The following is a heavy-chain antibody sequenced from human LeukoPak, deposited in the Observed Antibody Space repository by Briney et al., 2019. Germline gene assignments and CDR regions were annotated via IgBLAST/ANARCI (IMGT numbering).Heavy chain of an antibody. CDR3: AREAVYYYGSGSSKNPFDY. CDR2: ISGSGGGT. CDR1: GFTFSSYA. V-gene: IGHV3-23*01. J-gene: IGHJ4*02. Sequence: GGSLRLSCAASGFTFSSYAMSWVRQAPGKGLEWVSAISGSGGGTYYADSVKGRFTISRDNSKNTLYLQMNSLRAEDTAVYYCAREAVYYYGSGSSKNPFDYWGQGTLVTVSS. D-gene: IGHD3-10*01.